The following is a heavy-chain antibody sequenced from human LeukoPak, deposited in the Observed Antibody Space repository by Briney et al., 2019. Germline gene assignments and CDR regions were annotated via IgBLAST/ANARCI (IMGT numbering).Heavy chain of an antibody. J-gene: IGHJ4*02. D-gene: IGHD6-13*01. Sequence: PGGSLRLSCAASGFTFSSYAMSWVRQAPGKGLEWVSAISGSGGSTYYADSVKGRFTISRDNSKNTLYLQMNSLRAEDTAVYYCAKGMYSSSWYQGDYWGQGTLVTVSS. CDR2: ISGSGGST. CDR1: GFTFSSYA. CDR3: AKGMYSSSWYQGDY. V-gene: IGHV3-23*01.